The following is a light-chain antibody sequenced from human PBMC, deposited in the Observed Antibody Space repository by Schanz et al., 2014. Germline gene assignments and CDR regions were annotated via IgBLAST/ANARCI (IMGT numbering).Light chain of an antibody. CDR3: MQALQSSST. CDR1: QSLLHSNGYNY. Sequence: DIVMTQSPLSLPVTPGEPASISCRSSQSLLHSNGYNYLDWYLQKPGQSPQLLIYLGSNRAYVVPDRFSGSGSCTDFTLKISRVEAEDVVLYYCMQALQSSSTSAQGTKVESK. CDR2: LGS. J-gene: IGKJ1*01. V-gene: IGKV2-28*01.